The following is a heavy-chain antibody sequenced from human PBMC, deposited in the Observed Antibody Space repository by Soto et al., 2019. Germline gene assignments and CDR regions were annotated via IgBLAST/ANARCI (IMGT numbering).Heavy chain of an antibody. D-gene: IGHD2-2*01. CDR1: GGSISSYY. Sequence: PSETLSLTCTVSGGSISSYYWSWIRQPPGKGLEWIGYIYYSGSTNYNPSLKSRVTISVDTSKNQFSLKLSSVTAADTAVYYCARFPSELGYCSSTSCRLPYYYYYMDVWGKGTTVTVSS. J-gene: IGHJ6*03. CDR3: ARFPSELGYCSSTSCRLPYYYYYMDV. V-gene: IGHV4-59*08. CDR2: IYYSGST.